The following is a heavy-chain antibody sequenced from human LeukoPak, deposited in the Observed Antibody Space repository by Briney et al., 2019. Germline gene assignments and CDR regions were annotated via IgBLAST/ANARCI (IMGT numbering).Heavy chain of an antibody. Sequence: SSETLSLTCTVSGGSISSYYWSWIRQPPGKGLEWIGYIYYSGSTNYNPSLKSRVTISVDTSKNQFSLKLSPVTAADTAVYYCARATYSSGYYYYMDVWGKGTTVTISS. D-gene: IGHD6-25*01. V-gene: IGHV4-59*01. CDR2: IYYSGST. CDR1: GGSISSYY. CDR3: ARATYSSGYYYYMDV. J-gene: IGHJ6*03.